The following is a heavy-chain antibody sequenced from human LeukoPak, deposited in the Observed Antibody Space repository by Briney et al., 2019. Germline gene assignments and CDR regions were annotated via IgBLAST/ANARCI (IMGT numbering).Heavy chain of an antibody. V-gene: IGHV3-23*01. Sequence: PGRSLRLSCAASRFTFSNFAMSWVRQAPGKGLEWVSAISGSGGSTYYADSVKGRFTISRDNSKNTLYLQMNSLRAEDTAVYYCAKAPLAAAGTRDAFDIWGQGTMVTVSS. D-gene: IGHD6-13*01. CDR3: AKAPLAAAGTRDAFDI. CDR2: ISGSGGST. J-gene: IGHJ3*02. CDR1: RFTFSNFA.